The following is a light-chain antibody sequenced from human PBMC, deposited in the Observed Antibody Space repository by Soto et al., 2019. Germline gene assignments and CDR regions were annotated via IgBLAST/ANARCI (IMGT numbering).Light chain of an antibody. Sequence: DIQMTQSPPSLSASVGDRVTITCQASHDIGNSLNWYQDKPGQAPKLVIYDAYNLETGVTSTFSGSGYGTHFTFTISSLRPEDIATYYCKQLNTYPVNFGGGNKVDIK. CDR1: HDIGNS. CDR3: KQLNTYPVN. J-gene: IGKJ4*01. CDR2: DAY. V-gene: IGKV1-33*01.